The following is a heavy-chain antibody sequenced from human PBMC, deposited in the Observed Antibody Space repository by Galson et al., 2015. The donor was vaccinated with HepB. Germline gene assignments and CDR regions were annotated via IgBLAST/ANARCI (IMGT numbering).Heavy chain of an antibody. CDR3: ARDHGRWELLGS. J-gene: IGHJ5*02. CDR2: IWYDGSNK. CDR1: GFTFSSYG. V-gene: IGHV3-33*01. D-gene: IGHD1-26*01. Sequence: SLRLSCAASGFTFSSYGMHWVRQAPGKGLEWVAVIWYDGSNKYYADSVKGRFTISRDNSKNTLYLQMNSLRAEDTAVYYCARDHGRWELLGSWGQGTLVTVSS.